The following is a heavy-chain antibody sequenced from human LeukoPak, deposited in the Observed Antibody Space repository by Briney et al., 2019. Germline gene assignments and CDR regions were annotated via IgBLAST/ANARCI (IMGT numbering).Heavy chain of an antibody. Sequence: SETLSLTFTVSGGSISSSSYYWGWIRQPPGKGLEWIASIYYSGNTYYNPSLKSRVTMSVDTSNNHFSLKLSSVTAADTAVYYCAKFVVGATKGIDYWGQGTLVTVSS. CDR1: GGSISSSSYY. CDR2: IYYSGNT. CDR3: AKFVVGATKGIDY. D-gene: IGHD1-26*01. J-gene: IGHJ4*02. V-gene: IGHV4-39*07.